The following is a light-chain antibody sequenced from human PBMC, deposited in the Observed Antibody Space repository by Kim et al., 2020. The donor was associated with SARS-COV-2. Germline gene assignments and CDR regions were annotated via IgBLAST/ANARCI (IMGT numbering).Light chain of an antibody. CDR3: QQSHIAPSLT. CDR1: QSISTY. Sequence: DIQMTQSPPSLSASVGDRVTIVCRASQSISTYLNWYQQKPEKAPKLLIYAASNLQSGVPSRFSGSGSGTDFTLTISSLQPEDFATYYCQQSHIAPSLTFGGGTKVDIK. J-gene: IGKJ4*01. CDR2: AAS. V-gene: IGKV1-39*01.